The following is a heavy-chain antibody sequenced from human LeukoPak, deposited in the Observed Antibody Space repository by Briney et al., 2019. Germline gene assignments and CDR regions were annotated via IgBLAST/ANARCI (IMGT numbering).Heavy chain of an antibody. Sequence: TGWSLRLSCAASGFTFSTYGMTWVRQAPGKGLEWVSGISGSGGSTYYADSVKGRFTISRDNSKNTLYLQMNSLRDEDTAVYYCAKDRGYWGQGTLVTVSS. CDR2: ISGSGGST. CDR3: AKDRGY. V-gene: IGHV3-23*01. J-gene: IGHJ4*02. CDR1: GFTFSTYG.